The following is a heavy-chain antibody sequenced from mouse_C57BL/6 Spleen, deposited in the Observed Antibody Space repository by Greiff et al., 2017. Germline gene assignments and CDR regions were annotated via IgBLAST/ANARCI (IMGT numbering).Heavy chain of an antibody. CDR1: GYSFTGYY. V-gene: IGHV1-42*01. J-gene: IGHJ4*01. CDR2: INPSTGGT. D-gene: IGHD1-1*01. CDR3: ARGISIYYYGSSFYYAMDY. Sequence: VQLQQSGPELVKPGASVKISCKASGYSFTGYYMNWVKQSPEKSLEWIGEINPSTGGTTYNQKFKAKATLTVDKSSSTAYMQLKSLTSEDSAVYYCARGISIYYYGSSFYYAMDYWGQGTSVTVSS.